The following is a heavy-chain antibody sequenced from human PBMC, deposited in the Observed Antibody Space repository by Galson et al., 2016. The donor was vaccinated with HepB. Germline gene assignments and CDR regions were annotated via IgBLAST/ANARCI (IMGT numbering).Heavy chain of an antibody. CDR2: ICDDGSA. V-gene: IGHV3-53*01. Sequence: SLRLSCAASNFIVNDIFLSWVRQAPGKGLEWVSLICDDGSAYYADSVKGRFTTSRDKSSNILYLQMSNLRADDTAIYYCARGVGDYWGQGSLVSVST. CDR1: NFIVNDIF. J-gene: IGHJ4*02. CDR3: ARGVGDY.